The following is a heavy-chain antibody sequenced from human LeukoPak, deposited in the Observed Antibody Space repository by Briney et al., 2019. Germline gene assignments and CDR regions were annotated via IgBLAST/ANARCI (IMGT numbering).Heavy chain of an antibody. CDR2: ISSSSSYI. D-gene: IGHD3-22*01. J-gene: IGHJ4*02. Sequence: GGSLRLSCAASGFAFSSYSMNWVRQAPGKGLEGVSSISSSSSYIYYADSVKGRFTISRDNAKNSLYLQMNSLRAEDTAVYYCAREAPDYDSSGYPDYWGQGTLVTVSS. CDR3: AREAPDYDSSGYPDY. V-gene: IGHV3-21*01. CDR1: GFAFSSYS.